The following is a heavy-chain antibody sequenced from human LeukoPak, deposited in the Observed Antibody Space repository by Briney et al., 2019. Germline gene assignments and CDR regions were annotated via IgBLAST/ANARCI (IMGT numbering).Heavy chain of an antibody. CDR3: ARDNAQNWFDP. Sequence: ASVKVSCKASGYTFPSNEIYWVHKAPEQGLEWMGWISGYNGNTNYAQKLQGRVTMTTDTSTTTAYMELRSLRSDDTAVYYCARDNAQNWFDPWGQGTLVTVSS. V-gene: IGHV1-18*01. CDR2: ISGYNGNT. D-gene: IGHD2-2*01. J-gene: IGHJ5*02. CDR1: GYTFPSNE.